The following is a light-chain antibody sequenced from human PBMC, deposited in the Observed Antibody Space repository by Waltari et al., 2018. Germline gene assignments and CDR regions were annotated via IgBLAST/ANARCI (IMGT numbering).Light chain of an antibody. CDR1: QSISNW. V-gene: IGKV1-5*03. CDR2: KAS. J-gene: IGKJ4*01. CDR3: QQYNSYSLLT. Sequence: DIQMTQSPFTLSASVGDRVIIPCRASQSISNWLAWYQHKPGKAPKLLIYKASTLASGVPSRFSGSGSGTDFSLTISSLQPDDFATYYCQQYNSYSLLTFGGGTKVEIK.